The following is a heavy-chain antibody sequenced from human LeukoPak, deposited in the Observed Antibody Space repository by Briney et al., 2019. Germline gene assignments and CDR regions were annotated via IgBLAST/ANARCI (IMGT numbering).Heavy chain of an antibody. CDR2: IYYSGST. Sequence: PSETLSLTCTVSGGSISSYYWSWIRQPPGKGLEWIGYIYYSGSTNYNPSLKSRVTISVDTSKNQFSLKLSSVTAADTAVYYCASGGYSSNWYVYWGQGTLVTVSS. J-gene: IGHJ5*01. CDR1: GGSISSYY. CDR3: ASGGYSSNWYVY. V-gene: IGHV4-59*01. D-gene: IGHD6-13*01.